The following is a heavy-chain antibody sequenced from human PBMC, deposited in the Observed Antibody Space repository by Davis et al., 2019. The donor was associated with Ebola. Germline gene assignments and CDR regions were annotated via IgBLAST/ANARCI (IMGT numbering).Heavy chain of an antibody. J-gene: IGHJ5*02. Sequence: SVKVSCKASGGTFSSYGIIWVRQAPGQGLEWMGRIIPILGLANYAQKLQGRVTITADKSTSTAYMELSSLRSEDTAVYYCARDPRYYDILTADWFDPWGQGTLVTVSS. CDR3: ARDPRYYDILTADWFDP. CDR1: GGTFSSYG. V-gene: IGHV1-69*04. D-gene: IGHD3-9*01. CDR2: IIPILGLA.